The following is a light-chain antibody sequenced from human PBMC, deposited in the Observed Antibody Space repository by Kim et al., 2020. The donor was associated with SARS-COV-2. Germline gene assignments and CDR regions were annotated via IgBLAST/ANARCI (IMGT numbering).Light chain of an antibody. CDR1: SSNIGAGYD. Sequence: VTISCTGSSSNIGAGYDVHWYQQHPGTAPKLLIYGNSNRPSGVPDRFSGSKSGTSASLAITGLQAEDEADYYCQSYDSSLSGSGVFGTGTKVTVL. CDR2: GNS. J-gene: IGLJ1*01. V-gene: IGLV1-40*01. CDR3: QSYDSSLSGSGV.